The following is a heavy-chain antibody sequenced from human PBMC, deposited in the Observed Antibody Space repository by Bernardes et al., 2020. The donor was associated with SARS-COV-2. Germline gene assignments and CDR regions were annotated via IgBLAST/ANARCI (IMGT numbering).Heavy chain of an antibody. V-gene: IGHV3-30*03. CDR2: ISYDGSNK. CDR3: ARRLYYDCCAGYFPDASGYYGIDV. J-gene: IGHJ6*02. CDR1: GFTFSSYG. Sequence: GGSLRLSCAASGFTFSSYGMHWVRQAPGKGLEWVAVISYDGSNKYYADSVKGRFTISRDNSNNTLYLQMNRLRAEDTAVYYCARRLYYDCCAGYFPDASGYYGIDVWGQGNKVTVSS. D-gene: IGHD3-3*01.